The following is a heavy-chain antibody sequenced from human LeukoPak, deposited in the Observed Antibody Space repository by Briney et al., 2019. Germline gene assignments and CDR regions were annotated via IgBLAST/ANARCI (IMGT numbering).Heavy chain of an antibody. D-gene: IGHD6-6*01. J-gene: IGHJ3*02. CDR3: ARASSSSLDAFDI. CDR2: ISSSGGTI. V-gene: IGHV3-11*04. CDR1: GFTFSDYY. Sequence: GGSLRLSCAASGFTFSDYYMSWIRQAPGKGLEWVSYISSSGGTIYYADSVKGRFTISRDNAKNSLYLQMNSLRAEDTAVYYCARASSSSLDAFDIWGQGTMVTVSS.